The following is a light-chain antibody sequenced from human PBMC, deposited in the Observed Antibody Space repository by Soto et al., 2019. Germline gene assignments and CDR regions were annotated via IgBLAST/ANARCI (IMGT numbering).Light chain of an antibody. J-gene: IGLJ1*01. V-gene: IGLV2-14*01. CDR2: VVT. CDR1: GSGIGAYDY. Sequence: QSALTQPASVSGSPGQSITISCTGSGSGIGAYDYVSWFQQHPGKDPKLLVRVVTRRPSGVSSLFSASNADYTASLPVSGLQAEDEANYYCSSFTPSYFYDFGPGTQLTVL. CDR3: SSFTPSYFYD.